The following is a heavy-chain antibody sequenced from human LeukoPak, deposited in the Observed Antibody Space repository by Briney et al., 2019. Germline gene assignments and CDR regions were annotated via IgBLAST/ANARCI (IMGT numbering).Heavy chain of an antibody. CDR2: ISSSGSTI. V-gene: IGHV3-11*04. Sequence: PGGSLRHSCAASGFTFSDYYMSWIRQAPGKGLELVSYISSSGSTIYYADSVKGRFTISRDNAKNSLYLQMNSLRAEDTAVYYCARGFWGQQLVEPFDYWGQGTLVTVSS. CDR1: GFTFSDYY. J-gene: IGHJ4*02. CDR3: ARGFWGQQLVEPFDY. D-gene: IGHD6-13*01.